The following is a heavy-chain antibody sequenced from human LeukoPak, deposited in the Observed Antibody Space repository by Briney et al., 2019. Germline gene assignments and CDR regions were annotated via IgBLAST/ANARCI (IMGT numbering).Heavy chain of an antibody. J-gene: IGHJ4*02. CDR1: GYTFTNYW. V-gene: IGHV5-51*01. CDR3: AIRATAEYFDY. CDR2: IYPGDSDT. Sequence: KPGESLKISRQGSGYTFTNYWIAWVRQMPGKGLEWMGIIYPGDSDTRYSPSFQGRVTISADKSTSTAYLQWNSLTASDTAIYYCAIRATAEYFDYWGQGTLVTVSS.